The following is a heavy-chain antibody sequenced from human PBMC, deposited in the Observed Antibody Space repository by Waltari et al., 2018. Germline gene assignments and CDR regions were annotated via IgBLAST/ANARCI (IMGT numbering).Heavy chain of an antibody. CDR2: IYTSGST. CDR1: GGSISSYY. Sequence: QVQLQESGPGLVKPSETLSLTCTVSGGSISSYYWSWIRHPAGKGLEWIGRIYTSGSTNYNPSLKSRVTMSVDTSKNQFSLKLSSVTAADTAVYYCARGAEGYSSSWYLDYWGQGTLVTVSS. D-gene: IGHD6-13*01. CDR3: ARGAEGYSSSWYLDY. J-gene: IGHJ4*02. V-gene: IGHV4-4*07.